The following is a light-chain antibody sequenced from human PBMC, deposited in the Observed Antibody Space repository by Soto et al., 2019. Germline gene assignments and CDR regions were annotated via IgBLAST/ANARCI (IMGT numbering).Light chain of an antibody. CDR3: QQYGSSLTWT. CDR1: QSVSSSY. CDR2: GAS. V-gene: IGKV3-20*01. Sequence: EIVLTQSPGTLSXXXXXXATLSCRASQSVSSSYLAWYQQKPGQAPRLLIYGASSRATGIPDRFSGSGSGTDFTLTISRLEPEDFAVYYCQQYGSSLTWTFGQGTKVEIK. J-gene: IGKJ1*01.